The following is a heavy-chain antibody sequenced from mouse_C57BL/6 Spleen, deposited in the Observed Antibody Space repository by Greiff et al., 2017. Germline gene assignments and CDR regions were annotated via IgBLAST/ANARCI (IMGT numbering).Heavy chain of an antibody. V-gene: IGHV5-9*01. CDR2: ISGGGGNT. J-gene: IGHJ2*01. D-gene: IGHD1-3*01. CDR3: ARTGLSDFDY. CDR1: GFTFSSYT. Sequence: EVKLVESGGGLVKPGGSLKLSCAASGFTFSSYTMSWVRQTPEKRLEWVATISGGGGNTYYPDSVKGRFTISRDNAKNTLYLQMSSLRSEDTALYYCARTGLSDFDYWGQGTTLTVSS.